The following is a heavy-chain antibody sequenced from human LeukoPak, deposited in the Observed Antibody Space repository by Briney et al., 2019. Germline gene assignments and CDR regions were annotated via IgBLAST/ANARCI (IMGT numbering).Heavy chain of an antibody. D-gene: IGHD5-12*01. CDR2: IYYSGST. Sequence: SETLSLTCTVSGGSISSGDYYWSWIRQPPGKGLEWIGYIYYSGSTYYNPSLKSRVTISVDTSKNQFSLKLSSVTAADTAVYYCARDLGDGYNYFDYWGQGTLVTVSS. CDR1: GGSISSGDYY. J-gene: IGHJ4*02. CDR3: ARDLGDGYNYFDY. V-gene: IGHV4-30-4*01.